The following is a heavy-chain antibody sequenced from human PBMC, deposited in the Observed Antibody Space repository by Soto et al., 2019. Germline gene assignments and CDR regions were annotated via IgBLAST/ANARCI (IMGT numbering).Heavy chain of an antibody. V-gene: IGHV1-3*01. D-gene: IGHD2-2*01. CDR1: GYTFTTFA. CDR3: ARTIVEIPSVPQFSWFDP. CDR2: INAGNGNT. Sequence: QVPLVQSGAEVKKPGASVKVSCKASGYTFTTFAIQWVRQAPGQRPEWMGWINAGNGNTKYSQKFQGRATITRDTSASTAYIELNSLRSEDTAVYYCARTIVEIPSVPQFSWFDPWGQGTLVIVSS. J-gene: IGHJ5*02.